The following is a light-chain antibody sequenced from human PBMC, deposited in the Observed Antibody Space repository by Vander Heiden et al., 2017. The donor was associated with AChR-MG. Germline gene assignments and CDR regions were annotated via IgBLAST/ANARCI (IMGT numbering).Light chain of an antibody. J-gene: IGLJ3*02. Sequence: QSVLTPPPSASGTPGPMVTIPCSGSRSNIGSNYVSWYQQLPGTAPKLLIYRNNQRPSGVPDRFSGSKSGTSASLTISGLRSEDEADYYCAAWDDSLSGWVFGGGTKLTVL. CDR1: RSNIGSNY. V-gene: IGLV1-47*01. CDR2: RNN. CDR3: AAWDDSLSGWV.